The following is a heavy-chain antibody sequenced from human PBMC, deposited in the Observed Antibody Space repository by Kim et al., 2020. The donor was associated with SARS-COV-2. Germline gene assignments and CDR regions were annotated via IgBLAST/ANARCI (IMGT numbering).Heavy chain of an antibody. J-gene: IGHJ5*02. CDR1: GYTLTELS. CDR2: FDPEDGET. Sequence: ASVKVSCKVSGYTLTELSMHWVRQAPGKGLEWMGGFDPEDGETIYAQKFQGRVTMTEDTSTDTAYMELSSLRSEDTAVYYCATGRGIAVAPLGHTNWFAPWGQGTLVTVSS. D-gene: IGHD6-19*01. V-gene: IGHV1-24*01. CDR3: ATGRGIAVAPLGHTNWFAP.